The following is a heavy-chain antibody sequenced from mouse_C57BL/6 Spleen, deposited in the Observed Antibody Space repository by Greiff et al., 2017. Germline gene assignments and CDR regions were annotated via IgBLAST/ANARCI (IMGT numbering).Heavy chain of an antibody. V-gene: IGHV1-52*01. D-gene: IGHD1-1*01. CDR1: GYTFTSYW. Sequence: QVQLQPPGAELVRPGSSVKLSCKASGYTFTSYWMHWVKQRPIQGLEWIGNIDPSDSETHYNQKFKDKATLTVDKSSSTAYMQLSSLTSEDSAVYYCARGGSSYEAWFAYWGQGTLVTVSA. CDR3: ARGGSSYEAWFAY. J-gene: IGHJ3*01. CDR2: IDPSDSET.